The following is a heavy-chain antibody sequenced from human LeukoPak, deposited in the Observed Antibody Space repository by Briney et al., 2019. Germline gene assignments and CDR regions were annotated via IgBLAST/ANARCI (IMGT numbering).Heavy chain of an antibody. CDR1: GFTFSDYY. J-gene: IGHJ3*02. CDR3: ARDLNDDYPEDSLDI. Sequence: PGGSLRLSCAASGFTFSDYYMSWIRQAPGKGLEWVSYISASGNTIYYADSVKGRFTISRDNAKTSLHLQMNSLRADDTAVYYCARDLNDDYPEDSLDIWGPGTMVTVSS. V-gene: IGHV3-11*04. D-gene: IGHD4-17*01. CDR2: ISASGNTI.